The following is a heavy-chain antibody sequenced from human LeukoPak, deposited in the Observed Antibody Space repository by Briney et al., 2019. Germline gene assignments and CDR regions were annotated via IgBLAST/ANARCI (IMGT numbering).Heavy chain of an antibody. J-gene: IGHJ5*01. D-gene: IGHD3-22*01. CDR3: ATGYSDSLRSPLDS. Sequence: GGSLRLSCAASGLTFSSYALTWIRQAPGKGLEWVASISYRGSNTYYADSVKGRFTISRDDSKNTLFLQMNTLRAEDTAVYYCATGYSDSLRSPLDSWGQGTLVTVSS. V-gene: IGHV3-23*01. CDR2: ISYRGSNT. CDR1: GLTFSSYA.